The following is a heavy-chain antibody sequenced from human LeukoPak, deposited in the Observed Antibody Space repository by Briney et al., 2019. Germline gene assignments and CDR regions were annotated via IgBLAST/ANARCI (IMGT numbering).Heavy chain of an antibody. D-gene: IGHD2-21*01. Sequence: GSLRLSCAASGFTLSSYWMTWVRQAPGKGLEWVANINRDGSVRHYVDSVKDRFTISRDNAQNSLYLQMISLRVEDTAIYYCARDFSPSCGRNCYFDAFDIWGQGTAVTVSS. CDR3: ARDFSPSCGRNCYFDAFDI. J-gene: IGHJ3*02. V-gene: IGHV3-7*03. CDR2: INRDGSVR. CDR1: GFTLSSYW.